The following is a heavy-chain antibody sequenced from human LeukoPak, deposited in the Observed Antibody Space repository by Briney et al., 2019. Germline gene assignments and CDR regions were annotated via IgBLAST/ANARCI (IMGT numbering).Heavy chain of an antibody. J-gene: IGHJ5*02. D-gene: IGHD3-10*01. CDR2: IYYSGNT. V-gene: IGHV4-59*01. Sequence: SETLSLTCTVSGDSISSYYWSWIRQPPGKGLEWIGYIYYSGNTNYNPSLKSRVTISVDTSKNQFSLKLSSVTAADTAVYYCARSGVYGNWFDPWGQGTLVTVSS. CDR1: GDSISSYY. CDR3: ARSGVYGNWFDP.